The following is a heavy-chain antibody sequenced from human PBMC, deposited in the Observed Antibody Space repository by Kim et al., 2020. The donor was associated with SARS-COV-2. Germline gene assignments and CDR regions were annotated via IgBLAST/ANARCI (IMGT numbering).Heavy chain of an antibody. Sequence: SETLSLTCTVSGGSISSGGYYWSWIRQHPGKGLEWIGYIYYSGSTYYNPSLKSRVTISVDTSKNQFSLKLSSVTAADTAVYYCARGEDSSGPDYWGQGTLVTVSS. J-gene: IGHJ4*02. CDR2: IYYSGST. D-gene: IGHD3-22*01. CDR1: GGSISSGGYY. CDR3: ARGEDSSGPDY. V-gene: IGHV4-31*03.